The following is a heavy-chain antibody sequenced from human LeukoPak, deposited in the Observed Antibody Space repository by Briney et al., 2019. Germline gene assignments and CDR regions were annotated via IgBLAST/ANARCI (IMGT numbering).Heavy chain of an antibody. CDR3: AKVQKGAAAGPDY. CDR1: GFTFSSYG. CDR2: ISYDGSNK. Sequence: GGSLRLSCAASGFTFSSYGMHWVRQAPGKGLEWVAVISYDGSNKYYADSVKGRFTIPRDNSKNTLYLQMNSLRAEDTAVYYCAKVQKGAAAGPDYWGQGTLVTVSS. D-gene: IGHD6-13*01. V-gene: IGHV3-30*18. J-gene: IGHJ4*02.